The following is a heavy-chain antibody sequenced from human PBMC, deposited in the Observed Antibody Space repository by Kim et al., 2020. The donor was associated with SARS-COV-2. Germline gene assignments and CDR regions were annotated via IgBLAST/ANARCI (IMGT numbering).Heavy chain of an antibody. J-gene: IGHJ5*02. CDR1: GFTFGDYA. CDR2: ISWNSGSI. D-gene: IGHD3-22*01. V-gene: IGHV3-9*01. CDR3: AKDRVTMIGYNWFDP. Sequence: GGSMRLSCAASGFTFGDYAMHWVRQAPGKGLEWVSGISWNSGSIGYADSVKGRFTISRDNAKNSLYLQMNSLRAEDTALYYCAKDRVTMIGYNWFDPWGQGTLVTVSS.